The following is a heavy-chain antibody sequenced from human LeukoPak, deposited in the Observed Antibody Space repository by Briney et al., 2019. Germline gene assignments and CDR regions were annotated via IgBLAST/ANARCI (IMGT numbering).Heavy chain of an antibody. D-gene: IGHD2-2*01. CDR1: GFTFSSYG. V-gene: IGHV3-30*02. J-gene: IGHJ4*02. Sequence: GGSLRLSCAASGFTFSSYGMHWVRQAPGKGLEWVAFIRYDGSNKYYADSVKGRFTISRDNSKNTLYLQMNSLRAEDTALYHCAKQGFVIVPASYFDYWGQGTLVTVSS. CDR3: AKQGFVIVPASYFDY. CDR2: IRYDGSNK.